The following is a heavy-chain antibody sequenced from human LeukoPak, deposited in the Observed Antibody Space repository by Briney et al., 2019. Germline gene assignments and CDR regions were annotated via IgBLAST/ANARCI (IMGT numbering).Heavy chain of an antibody. D-gene: IGHD3-10*01. Sequence: ASVKVSCKASGYTFTSYGISWVRQAPGQGLEWMGWISAYNGNTNYAQKLQGRVTMTTDTSTSTAYMELRSLRSDDTAVYYCARSLTYYYGSGSCYSSRTQQYYFDYWGQGTLVTVSS. CDR2: ISAYNGNT. CDR1: GYTFTSYG. V-gene: IGHV1-18*01. CDR3: ARSLTYYYGSGSCYSSRTQQYYFDY. J-gene: IGHJ4*02.